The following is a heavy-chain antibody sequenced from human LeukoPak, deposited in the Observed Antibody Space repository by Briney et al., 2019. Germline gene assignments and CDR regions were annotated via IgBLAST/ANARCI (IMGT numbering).Heavy chain of an antibody. CDR2: TSGSGGNT. J-gene: IGHJ4*02. D-gene: IGHD5-12*01. Sequence: GGTLRLSCAASGFTLRSYDMSWVRQAPGKGLEWVAATSGSGGNTYYADSVKGRFTISRDNSKNTLYLQMNSLRAEDTAVYYCAKEYSGYDFDYWGQGTLVTVSS. CDR1: GFTLRSYD. CDR3: AKEYSGYDFDY. V-gene: IGHV3-23*01.